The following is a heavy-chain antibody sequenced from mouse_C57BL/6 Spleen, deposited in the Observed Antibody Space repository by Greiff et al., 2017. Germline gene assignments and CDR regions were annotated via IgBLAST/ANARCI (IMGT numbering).Heavy chain of an antibody. V-gene: IGHV1-64*01. D-gene: IGHD1-1*01. J-gene: IGHJ1*03. CDR3: AREEGYYYGSDWYFDV. CDR1: GYTFTSYW. Sequence: QVQLQQPGAELVKPGASVKLSYKASGYTFTSYWMHWVKQRPGQGLEWIGMIHPNSGSTNYNEKFKSKATLTVDKSSSTAYMQLSSLTSEDSAVYYCAREEGYYYGSDWYFDVWGTGTTVTVSS. CDR2: IHPNSGST.